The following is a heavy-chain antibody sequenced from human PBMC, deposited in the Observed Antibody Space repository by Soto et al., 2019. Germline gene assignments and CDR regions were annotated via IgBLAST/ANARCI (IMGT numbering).Heavy chain of an antibody. J-gene: IGHJ3*02. CDR2: IHYSGTT. V-gene: IGHV4-39*01. Sequence: XXTLSLTGTVSGLSISSCGYSWSWIRQHPGKRLEWSGSIHYSGTTYYNPSLNSRVTIAVDTSKNQFSLRLSSVTAADTAVYYCARHVGRLPVAPGTFDIWGQGTMVTVSS. CDR3: ARHVGRLPVAPGTFDI. D-gene: IGHD2-2*01. CDR1: GLSISSCGYS.